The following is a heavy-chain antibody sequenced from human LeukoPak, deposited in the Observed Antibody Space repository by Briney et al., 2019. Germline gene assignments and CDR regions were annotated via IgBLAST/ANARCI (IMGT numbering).Heavy chain of an antibody. CDR2: IYTSGST. CDR3: AREYYYGSGSYYEIDY. D-gene: IGHD3-10*01. Sequence: PSQTLSLTCTVSGGSISSGSYYWSWIRQPAGKGLEWIGRIYTSGSTNYNPSLKSRVTISVDTSKNQFSLKLSSVTAADTAVYYCAREYYYGSGSYYEIDYXXXGXLXTVSS. J-gene: IGHJ4*02. CDR1: GGSISSGSYY. V-gene: IGHV4-61*02.